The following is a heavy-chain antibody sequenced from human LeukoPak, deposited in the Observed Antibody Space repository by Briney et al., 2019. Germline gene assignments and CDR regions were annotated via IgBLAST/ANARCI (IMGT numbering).Heavy chain of an antibody. CDR3: ARSGFGLSPVGSFDY. V-gene: IGHV1-18*01. Sequence: GASVKVSCKASGYTFTSYGISWVRQAPGQGLEWMGWTSAYNGNTNYAQKLQGRVTMTTDTSTSTAYMELRSLRSDDTAVYYCARSGFGLSPVGSFDYWGQGTLVTVSS. CDR1: GYTFTSYG. CDR2: TSAYNGNT. J-gene: IGHJ4*02. D-gene: IGHD3-3*01.